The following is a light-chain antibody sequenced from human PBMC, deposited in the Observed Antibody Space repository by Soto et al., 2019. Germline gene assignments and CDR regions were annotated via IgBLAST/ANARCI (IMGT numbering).Light chain of an antibody. V-gene: IGLV1-40*01. CDR2: SNN. CDR3: QSYDSSLSAWV. Sequence: QSALAQPPSISGAPGQRVTISCTGSNSNIGAGYDVHWYQQLPGTVPKLLIYSNNNRPSGVPDRFSDSKSGASASLAITGLQAEDETVYYCQSYDSSLSAWVFGGGTKVTVL. J-gene: IGLJ3*02. CDR1: NSNIGAGYD.